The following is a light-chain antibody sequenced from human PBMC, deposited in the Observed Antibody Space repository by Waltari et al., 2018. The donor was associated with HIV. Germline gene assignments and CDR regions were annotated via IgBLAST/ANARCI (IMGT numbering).Light chain of an antibody. J-gene: IGLJ2*01. V-gene: IGLV2-14*01. CDR2: EVK. CDR1: SRYRSFANY. CDR3: SSYISSSIPVV. Sequence: QSALTQPASVSGSPGQSITIHCPGTSRYRSFANYVSWYQVHPGKAPKLIIYEVKNRPSGVSNRFSGSKSGNTASLTISGLQAEDEADYYCSSYISSSIPVVFGGGTKLTVL.